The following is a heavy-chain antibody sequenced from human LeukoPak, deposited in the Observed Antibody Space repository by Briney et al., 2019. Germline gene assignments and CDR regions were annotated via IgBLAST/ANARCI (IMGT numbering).Heavy chain of an antibody. D-gene: IGHD3-10*01. CDR3: ASSYGSGSFGTNWFDP. V-gene: IGHV4-34*01. J-gene: IGHJ5*02. CDR2: INHSGST. Sequence: SETLSLTCAVYGGSFSGYYWSWIRQPPGKGLEWIGEINHSGSTNYNPSLKSRVTISVGTSKSQFSLKLSSVTAADTAVYYCASSYGSGSFGTNWFDPWGQGTLVTVSS. CDR1: GGSFSGYY.